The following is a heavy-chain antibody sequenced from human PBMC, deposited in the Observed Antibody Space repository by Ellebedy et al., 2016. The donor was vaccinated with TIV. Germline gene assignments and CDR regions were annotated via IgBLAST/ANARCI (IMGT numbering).Heavy chain of an antibody. CDR1: GDSVSADY. CDR2: IHYSGTS. CDR3: ARTDPWQPIDD. D-gene: IGHD2-21*02. V-gene: IGHV4-59*02. J-gene: IGHJ4*02. Sequence: MPSETLSLTCSVSGDSVSADYWSWIRQPPGRGLEWIGYIHYSGTSRYNPSLKSRVTMSVDTSKNQFSLNLSSVTAADTAVYYCARTDPWQPIDDWGQGILVSVSS.